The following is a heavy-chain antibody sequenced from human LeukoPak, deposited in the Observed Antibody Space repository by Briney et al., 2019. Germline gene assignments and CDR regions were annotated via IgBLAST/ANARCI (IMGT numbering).Heavy chain of an antibody. D-gene: IGHD6-13*01. J-gene: IGHJ4*02. V-gene: IGHV3-72*01. CDR1: GFTFSDSF. CDR3: ATSSWYRLAY. CDR2: SRNKADSYTA. Sequence: GGSLTLSCVASGFTFSDSFMSWVRQAPGKGLEWVGRSRNKADSYTAEYAASVKGRFTISRDESKNSLYLQISSLETEDAAVYYCATSSWYRLAYWGQGSLVTVSS.